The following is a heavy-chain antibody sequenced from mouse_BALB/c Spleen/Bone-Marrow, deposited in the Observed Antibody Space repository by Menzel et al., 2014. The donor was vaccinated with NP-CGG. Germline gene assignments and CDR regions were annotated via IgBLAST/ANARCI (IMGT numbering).Heavy chain of an antibody. J-gene: IGHJ4*01. Sequence: VQGVESGPGLVAPSQRLSITCTVSGFSLTVYGINWVRQPPGKGLEGLGMICGDGNTDYNSALRSRLSINKDNSRSQVFLKMNSLQTDDTARYFCAREKYGNYYAMGYWGQGTSVTVSS. CDR3: AREKYGNYYAMGY. D-gene: IGHD2-10*02. V-gene: IGHV2-6-7*01. CDR2: ICGDGNT. CDR1: GFSLTVYG.